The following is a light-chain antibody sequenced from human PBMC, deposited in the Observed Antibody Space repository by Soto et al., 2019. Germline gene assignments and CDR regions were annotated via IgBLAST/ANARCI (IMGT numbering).Light chain of an antibody. Sequence: DIVMTQSPDSLAVSLGERATINCKSSQSVLYNADNNNYLAGYQQKAGQPPKLLIYCASTRDSGFPYLFRLRGSGADFNLTINKLQAEAVAVYYCQQYDTTLSFGGGTKVEIK. V-gene: IGKV4-1*01. J-gene: IGKJ4*01. CDR2: CAS. CDR3: QQYDTTLS. CDR1: QSVLYNADNNNY.